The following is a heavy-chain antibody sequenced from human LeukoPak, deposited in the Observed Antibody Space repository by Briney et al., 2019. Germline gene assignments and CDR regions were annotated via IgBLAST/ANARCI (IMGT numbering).Heavy chain of an antibody. CDR1: GFTFSSYA. CDR3: ANLCGGDCYGAFDI. D-gene: IGHD2-21*02. V-gene: IGHV3-23*01. Sequence: TGGSLRLSCAASGFTFSSYAMSWVPQAPGKGLEWVSAISGSGGSTYYADSVKGRFTISRDNSKNTLYLQMNSLRAEDTAVYYCANLCGGDCYGAFDIWGQGTMVTVSS. J-gene: IGHJ3*02. CDR2: ISGSGGST.